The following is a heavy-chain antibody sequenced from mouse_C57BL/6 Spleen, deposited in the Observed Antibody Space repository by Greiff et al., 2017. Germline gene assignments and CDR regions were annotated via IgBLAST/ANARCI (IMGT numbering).Heavy chain of an antibody. CDR2: ISDGGSYT. Sequence: EVKLMESGGGLVKPGGSLKLSCAASGFTFSSYAMSWVRQTPEKRLEWVATISDGGSYTYYPDNVKGRFTISRDNAKDNLYLQMSHLKSEDTAVYYCARGGLRRVYDYWGQGTTLTVSS. V-gene: IGHV5-4*03. D-gene: IGHD2-2*01. J-gene: IGHJ2*01. CDR1: GFTFSSYA. CDR3: ARGGLRRVYDY.